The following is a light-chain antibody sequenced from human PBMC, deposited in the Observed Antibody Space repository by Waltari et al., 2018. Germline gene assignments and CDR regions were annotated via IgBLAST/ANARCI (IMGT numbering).Light chain of an antibody. CDR2: EVS. CDR1: SRDFGDSNS. Sequence: QSALPQPPPPSGSPGPSVTISCTGPSRDFGDSNSVSWYQQHPGKAPKPMIYEVSQRPSGVPDRFSGSKSGNTASLTVSGLQAEDEADYYCSSYAGSNNRVFGGGTKLTVL. V-gene: IGLV2-8*01. CDR3: SSYAGSNNRV. J-gene: IGLJ3*02.